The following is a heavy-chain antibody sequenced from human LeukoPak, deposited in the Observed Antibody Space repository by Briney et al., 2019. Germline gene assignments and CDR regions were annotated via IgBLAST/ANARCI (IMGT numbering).Heavy chain of an antibody. CDR3: ATVKAAAWYGARSYYFDY. D-gene: IGHD6-13*01. CDR1: GYTLTGLS. Sequence: ASVKVSCKVSGYTLTGLSMHWVRQAPGKGLEWMGGFDPEDGETIYAQKFQGRVTMTEDTSTDTAYMELSSLRSEDTAVYYCATVKAAAWYGARSYYFDYWGQGTLVTVSS. J-gene: IGHJ4*02. CDR2: FDPEDGET. V-gene: IGHV1-24*01.